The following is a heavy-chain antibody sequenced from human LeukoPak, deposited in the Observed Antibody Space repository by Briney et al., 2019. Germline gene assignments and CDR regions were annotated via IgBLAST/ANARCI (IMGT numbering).Heavy chain of an antibody. J-gene: IGHJ6*03. CDR3: TTDVPDTGYYYYYYYMDV. V-gene: IGHV3-15*01. Sequence: GGSLRLSCAASGFTFSNAWMSWVRQAPGKGLEWVGRIKSKTDGGTTDYAAPVKGRFTISRDDSKNTLYLQMNSLKTEDTAVYYCTTDVPDTGYYYYYYYMDVWGKGTTVTVSS. CDR1: GFTFSNAW. CDR2: IKSKTDGGTT. D-gene: IGHD3-10*01.